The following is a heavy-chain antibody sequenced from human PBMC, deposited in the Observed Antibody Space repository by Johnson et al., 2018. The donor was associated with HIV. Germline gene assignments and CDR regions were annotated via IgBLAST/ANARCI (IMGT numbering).Heavy chain of an antibody. D-gene: IGHD6-19*01. CDR3: ARNDAVTGLKGAFDV. CDR2: IYSGGST. Sequence: VQLVESGGGLVQPGGSLRLSCAASGFTVSSNYMSWVRQAPGKGLEWVSVIYSGGSTNYADSVKGRFTISRDNAKNSLYLQMNSLRVEDTAVYYCARNDAVTGLKGAFDVWGQGTMVTVSS. V-gene: IGHV3-66*01. CDR1: GFTVSSNY. J-gene: IGHJ3*01.